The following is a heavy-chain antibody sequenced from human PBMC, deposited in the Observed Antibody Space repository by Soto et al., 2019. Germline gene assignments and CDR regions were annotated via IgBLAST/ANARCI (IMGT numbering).Heavy chain of an antibody. CDR3: VLGHYYES. CDR2: ITPLLDVS. D-gene: IGHD3-16*01. J-gene: IGHJ4*02. CDR1: ADTFNTYI. Sequence: QVQLVQSGAEVRKPGSSVKVSCKASADTFNTYILVWVRQAPGQGLEWMGRITPLLDVSNYAQTFQGRVTITADKSTSTVYMDLSSLRYEDTAVYYCVLGHYYESWGQGTLVTVSS. V-gene: IGHV1-69*02.